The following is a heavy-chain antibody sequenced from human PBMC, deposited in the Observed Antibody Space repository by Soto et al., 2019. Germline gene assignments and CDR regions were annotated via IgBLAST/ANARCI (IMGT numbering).Heavy chain of an antibody. V-gene: IGHV4-59*01. CDR2: IYFRGST. CDR3: ARENYYGMDV. J-gene: IGHJ6*02. CDR1: GGSITDYY. Sequence: SETLSLTCAVSGGSITDYYWSWIRQPPGKGLEWIGDIYFRGSTNYNSSLKSRVTISVDTSKNQFSLRLSSVTAADTAVYYCARENYYGMDVWGQGTTVTVSS.